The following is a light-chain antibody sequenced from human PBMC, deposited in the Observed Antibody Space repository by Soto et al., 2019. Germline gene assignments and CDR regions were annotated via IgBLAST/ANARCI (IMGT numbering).Light chain of an antibody. CDR1: SSDVGAYNY. J-gene: IGLJ2*01. V-gene: IGLV2-8*01. Sequence: QSVLTQPPSASWSPGKSVTISCTGTSSDVGAYNYVSWYQQHPGKAPKLMIYDVTKRSSGVPDRFSGSKSGNTASLTVSGLETEDEAEYYCSSYAGSGKLVFGGGTKVTVL. CDR3: SSYAGSGKLV. CDR2: DVT.